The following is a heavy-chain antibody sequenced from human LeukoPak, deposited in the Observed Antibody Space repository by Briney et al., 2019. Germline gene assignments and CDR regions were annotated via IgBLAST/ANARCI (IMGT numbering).Heavy chain of an antibody. CDR2: IYYSGRT. D-gene: IGHD3-22*01. CDR1: GDSISRSDSY. CDR3: ARRRYYDGSGYLE. Sequence: SETLSLTCSVSGDSISRSDSYWDWIRQPPGKGRAWIGTIYYSGRTYYSPSLNSRVTMSVDTSSNQFSLNLRSVTAADTAVYYCARRRYYDGSGYLEWGQGTLLSVSS. J-gene: IGHJ1*01. V-gene: IGHV4-39*01.